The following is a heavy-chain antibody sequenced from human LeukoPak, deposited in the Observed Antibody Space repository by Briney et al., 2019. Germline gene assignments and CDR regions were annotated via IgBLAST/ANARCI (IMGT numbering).Heavy chain of an antibody. J-gene: IGHJ2*01. CDR1: GFTFSTYG. Sequence: GGSLRLSCAASGFTFSTYGMHWVRQAPGKGLEWVAFMHYDGNIKYYADPVKGRFTIFRDSSKNTLYLQMNSLRAEDTAVYYCAKDACSGGTCYGGWYCDLWGRGTLVTVSS. CDR2: MHYDGNIK. V-gene: IGHV3-30*02. CDR3: AKDACSGGTCYGGWYCDL. D-gene: IGHD2-15*01.